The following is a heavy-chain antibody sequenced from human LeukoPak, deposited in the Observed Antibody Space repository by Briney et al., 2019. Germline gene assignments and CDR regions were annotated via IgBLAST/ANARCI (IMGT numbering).Heavy chain of an antibody. D-gene: IGHD3-10*01. CDR2: MNPNSGNT. Sequence: GASVKVSCKASGYTFTSYDINWVRQATGQGLEWMGWMNPNSGNTGYAQKFQGRVTMTRNTSISTAYMELSGLRSEDTAVYYCARKYYGSGSYGYWGQGTLVTVSS. J-gene: IGHJ4*02. CDR3: ARKYYGSGSYGY. V-gene: IGHV1-8*01. CDR1: GYTFTSYD.